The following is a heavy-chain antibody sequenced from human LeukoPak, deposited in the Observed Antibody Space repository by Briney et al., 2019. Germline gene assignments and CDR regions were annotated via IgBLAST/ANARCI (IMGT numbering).Heavy chain of an antibody. CDR2: ISSSGSTI. Sequence: PGGSLRLSCAASGFTFSSYEMNWVRQAPGKGLEWVSYISSSGSTIYYADSVKGRFTISRDNAKNSLYLQMNSLRAEDTAVYYCARHRDDYGGKGKSSGYYYMDVWGKGTTVTISS. CDR1: GFTFSSYE. J-gene: IGHJ6*03. CDR3: ARHRDDYGGKGKSSGYYYMDV. V-gene: IGHV3-48*03. D-gene: IGHD4-23*01.